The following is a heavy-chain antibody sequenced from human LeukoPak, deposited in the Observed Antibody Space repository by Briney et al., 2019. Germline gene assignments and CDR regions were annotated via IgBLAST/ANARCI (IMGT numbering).Heavy chain of an antibody. CDR2: IIPIFGTA. J-gene: IGHJ4*02. V-gene: IGHV1-69*01. CDR3: ALPAASFDY. Sequence: GGSLRLSCAASGFTFSSYAISWVRQAPGRGLEWMGGIIPIFGTANYAQKFQGRVTITADESTSTAYMELSSLRSEDTAVYYCALPAASFDYWGQGTLVTVSS. CDR1: GFTFSSYA. D-gene: IGHD2-2*01.